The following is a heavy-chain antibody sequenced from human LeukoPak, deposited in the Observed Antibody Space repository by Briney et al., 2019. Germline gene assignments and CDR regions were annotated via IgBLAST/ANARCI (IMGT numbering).Heavy chain of an antibody. CDR1: GGTFSSYA. CDR3: ARTRFLEWAPLDV. V-gene: IGHV1-69*05. J-gene: IGHJ6*04. CDR2: IIPIFGTA. Sequence: SVKVSCKASGGTFSSYAISWVRQAPGQGLEWMGGIIPIFGTANYAHKFKGRVTITTDESTNTAYMQLTSLRSEDTAVYYCARTRFLEWAPLDVWGKGTTVTVSS. D-gene: IGHD3-3*01.